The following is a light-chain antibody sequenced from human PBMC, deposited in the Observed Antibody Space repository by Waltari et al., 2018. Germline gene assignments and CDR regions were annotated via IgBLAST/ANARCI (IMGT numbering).Light chain of an antibody. Sequence: EIVMTQSPDSLAVSLGERATINCKSSQSVLYSSNNKNYLSWYQQKPGQPPKLLIYWASSRESGVPDRFSGSGSGTDFTLTISSLQAEDVAVYYCQQSYSIPLTFGGGTKVEIK. CDR2: WAS. CDR1: QSVLYSSNNKNY. J-gene: IGKJ4*01. CDR3: QQSYSIPLT. V-gene: IGKV4-1*01.